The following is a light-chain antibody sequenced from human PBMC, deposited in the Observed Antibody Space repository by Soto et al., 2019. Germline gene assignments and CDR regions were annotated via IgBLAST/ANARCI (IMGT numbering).Light chain of an antibody. J-gene: IGLJ7*01. CDR1: SSNIGAGYD. V-gene: IGLV1-40*01. Sequence: QSVLTQPPSVSGAPGQRVTISCTGSSSNIGAGYDVHWYQQLPGTAPKLLIHGNSNRPSGVPDRFSGSKSGTSASLAITGLQAEDEADYYCQSYDSSRSGWVFGGGTQLTVL. CDR3: QSYDSSRSGWV. CDR2: GNS.